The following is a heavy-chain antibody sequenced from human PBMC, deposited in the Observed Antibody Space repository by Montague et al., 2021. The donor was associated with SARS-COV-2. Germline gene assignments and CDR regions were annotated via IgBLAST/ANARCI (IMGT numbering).Heavy chain of an antibody. V-gene: IGHV4/OR15-8*01. CDR2: TYLTWST. D-gene: IGHD1-26*01. Sequence: SETLSLTCMGPSLRVSSNTGAAWKSMRPGNSHQLIAYTYLTWSTKYKPSLKSRVSMSVDKSWNQFSLRSTSVTAADTAIYYCARKGSGRSDLAYWGQGTLVTVSS. J-gene: IGHJ4*02. CDR3: ARKGSGRSDLAY. CDR1: SLRVSSNTG.